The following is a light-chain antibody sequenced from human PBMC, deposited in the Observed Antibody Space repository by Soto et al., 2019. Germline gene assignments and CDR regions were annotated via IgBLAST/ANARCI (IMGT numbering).Light chain of an antibody. CDR3: SSYTGSSNV. CDR2: EVN. J-gene: IGLJ1*01. Sequence: QSVLTQPPSASGSPGQSVAISCTGTSSDVGGYNYVSWHQQHPGKAPKLMIYEVNKRPSGVPDRFSGSKSDNTASLTVSGLQAEDEADYYCSSYTGSSNVFGTGTKVTVL. CDR1: SSDVGGYNY. V-gene: IGLV2-8*01.